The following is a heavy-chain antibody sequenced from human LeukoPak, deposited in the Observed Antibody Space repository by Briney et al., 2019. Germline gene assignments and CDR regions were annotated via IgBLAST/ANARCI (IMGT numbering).Heavy chain of an antibody. CDR3: ARRGALAGTSDH. V-gene: IGHV3-48*01. CDR2: ITSSGRTI. CDR1: GFSFRDYH. D-gene: IGHD6-19*01. J-gene: IGHJ4*02. Sequence: GGSLRLSCTASGFSFRDYHMNWVRQAPGKGLEWVSYITSSGRTIYYADSVKGRFAVSRDNAKNSLYLQMSSLRAEDTAVYYCARRGALAGTSDHWGQGTLVTVSS.